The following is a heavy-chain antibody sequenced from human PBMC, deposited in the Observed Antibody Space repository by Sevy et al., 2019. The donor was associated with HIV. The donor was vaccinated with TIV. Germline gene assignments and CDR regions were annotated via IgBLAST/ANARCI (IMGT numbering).Heavy chain of an antibody. CDR3: ARVLRYFDWQNWFDP. J-gene: IGHJ5*02. CDR2: INPNSGGT. CDR1: GYTFTGYY. Sequence: ASVKVSCKASGYTFTGYYMHWVRQAPGQGLEWMGRINPNSGGTNYAQKFQGRVTMTRDTSISTAYMELSRLGSDDTAVYYCARVLRYFDWQNWFDPWGQGTLVTVSS. V-gene: IGHV1-2*06. D-gene: IGHD3-9*01.